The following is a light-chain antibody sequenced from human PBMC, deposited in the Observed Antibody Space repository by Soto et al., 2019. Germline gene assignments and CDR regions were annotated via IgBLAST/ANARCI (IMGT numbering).Light chain of an antibody. Sequence: QSVLTQPPSVSGAPGQRVTISCSGSSSNIGSNAVNWYQQLPGTAPKLLIYANNQRPSGVPDRFSGSKSGTSASLAISGRQSEDEPDYYCAAWDDILNRLFGGWTKLTVL. CDR2: ANN. CDR1: SSNIGSNA. V-gene: IGLV1-44*01. CDR3: AAWDDILNRL. J-gene: IGLJ2*01.